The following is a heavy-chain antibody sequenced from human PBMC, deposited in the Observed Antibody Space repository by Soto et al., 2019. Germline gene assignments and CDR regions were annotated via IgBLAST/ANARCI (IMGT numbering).Heavy chain of an antibody. CDR2: INHSGST. D-gene: IGHD2-15*01. J-gene: IGHJ4*02. CDR3: ERAVRGVVVVVAATPVLSYFDY. Sequence: QVQLQQWGAGLLKPSETLSLTCAVYGGSFSGYYWSWIRQPPGKGPEWIGEINHSGSTNYNPSLRSRVAISVDPSTRLFSLELSSVTAPDPAVYYCERAVRGVVVVVAATPVLSYFDYWGQGTLVTVSS. CDR1: GGSFSGYY. V-gene: IGHV4-34*01.